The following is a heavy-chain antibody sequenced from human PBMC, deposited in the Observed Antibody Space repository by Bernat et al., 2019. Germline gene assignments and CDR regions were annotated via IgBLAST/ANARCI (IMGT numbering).Heavy chain of an antibody. CDR2: IYYTGST. CDR3: SITGPPPFWGMDV. CDR1: GGSVSSSSYY. V-gene: IGHV4-61*01. D-gene: IGHD3-3*01. Sequence: QVQLQESGPGLVKPSETLSLTCTVSGGSVSSSSYYWSWIRQPPGKGLEWIGYIYYTGSTNYNPSLKSRVTLSVDTSKSQVSLKLSSVTAADTAVYYCSITGPPPFWGMDVWGQGTAVTVSS. J-gene: IGHJ6*02.